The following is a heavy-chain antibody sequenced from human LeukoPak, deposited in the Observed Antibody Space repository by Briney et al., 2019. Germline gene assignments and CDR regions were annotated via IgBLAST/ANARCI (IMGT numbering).Heavy chain of an antibody. CDR3: ARDQNYGDYFDY. J-gene: IGHJ4*02. Sequence: GESLRLSCAASGFTFSSYTITWVRQTPGKGLEWVSCISSSSSYIYYADSVKGRFTISRDNAKKSLYLQMNSLRAEDTAVYYCARDQNYGDYFDYWGQGTLVTVSS. CDR2: ISSSSSYI. D-gene: IGHD4-17*01. V-gene: IGHV3-21*01. CDR1: GFTFSSYT.